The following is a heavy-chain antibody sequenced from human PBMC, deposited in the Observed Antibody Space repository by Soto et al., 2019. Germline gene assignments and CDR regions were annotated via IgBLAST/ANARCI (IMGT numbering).Heavy chain of an antibody. J-gene: IGHJ2*01. V-gene: IGHV3-30*18. CDR2: VSSDGGNY. Sequence: QVQLVESGGGVVQPGRSLRLSCAASGFTFSACGMHWVRQSPGKGLEWVAVVSSDGGNYYYADSVKGRFTISRDNSKNTRYLQMNSLRAEDTAVYYCAKEVGTATTVITNWHFDLWGRGTLVTVSS. CDR3: AKEVGTATTVITNWHFDL. CDR1: GFTFSACG. D-gene: IGHD2-21*01.